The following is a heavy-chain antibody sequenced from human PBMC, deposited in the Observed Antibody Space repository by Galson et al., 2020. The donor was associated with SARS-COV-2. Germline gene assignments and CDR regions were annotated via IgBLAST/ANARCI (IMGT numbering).Heavy chain of an antibody. CDR3: ARGTTVTPIDY. V-gene: IGHV4-61*02. J-gene: IGHJ4*02. D-gene: IGHD4-17*01. CDR1: GDSIDSISSNY. Sequence: SQTLSLTCTVSGDSIDSISSNYWSWVRQPAGKGLEWIGRIYTSGTTHYNPSLKSRVTMSVDTSKNQFSLKLSFVTAADTAMYYCARGTTVTPIDYWSQGTLVTVSS. CDR2: IYTSGTT.